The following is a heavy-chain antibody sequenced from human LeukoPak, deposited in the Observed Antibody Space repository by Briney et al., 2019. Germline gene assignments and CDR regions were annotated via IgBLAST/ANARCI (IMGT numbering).Heavy chain of an antibody. V-gene: IGHV3-9*01. Sequence: PGRSLRLSCAASGFTFDDYAMHWVRQAPGKGLEWVSGISWNSGSIGYADSVKGRFTISRDNAKNSLYLQMNSLRAEDTALYYCAKDMDYYYDSSGYSKRQNDAFDIWGQGTMVTVSS. CDR3: AKDMDYYYDSSGYSKRQNDAFDI. CDR1: GFTFDDYA. CDR2: ISWNSGSI. J-gene: IGHJ3*02. D-gene: IGHD3-22*01.